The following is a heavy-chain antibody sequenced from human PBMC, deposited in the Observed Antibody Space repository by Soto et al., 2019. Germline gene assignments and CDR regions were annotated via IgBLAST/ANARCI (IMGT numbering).Heavy chain of an antibody. CDR3: ARDRTRRFGDVRGAGYFQH. V-gene: IGHV4-34*01. D-gene: IGHD3-10*01. CDR1: GGSFSGYY. Sequence: SETLSLTCAVYGGSFSGYYWSWIRQPPGKGLEWIGEINHSGSTNYNPSLKSRVTISVDTSKNQFSLKLSSVTAADTAVYYCARDRTRRFGDVRGAGYFQHWGQGTLVTVSS. CDR2: INHSGST. J-gene: IGHJ1*01.